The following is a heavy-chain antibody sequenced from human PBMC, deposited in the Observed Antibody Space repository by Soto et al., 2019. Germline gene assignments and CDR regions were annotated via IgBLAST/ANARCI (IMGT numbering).Heavy chain of an antibody. D-gene: IGHD3-3*01. V-gene: IGHV3-23*01. J-gene: IGHJ1*01. CDR2: ISDSGGSS. CDR1: GFSFGNYV. CDR3: TKGGDSWSGYAQH. Sequence: SLSCAASGFSFGNYVMNWVRQAPGKGLEWVSGISDSGGSSSSADSVKGRFTVSRDNSKNTLYLQMDSLTGDDTAVYYCTKGGDSWSGYAQHWGQGALVTVSS.